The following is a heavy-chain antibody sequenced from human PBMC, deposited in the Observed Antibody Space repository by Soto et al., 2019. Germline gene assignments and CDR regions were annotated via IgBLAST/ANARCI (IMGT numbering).Heavy chain of an antibody. D-gene: IGHD1-26*01. CDR2: MEPSTGRT. CDR1: GYSFTSLD. CDR3: ERGVSAGVDY. V-gene: IGHV1-8*01. Sequence: QVQLVQSGAEVREPGASVKVSCKASGYSFTSLDITWVRQTAGQGLEWMGWMEPSTGRTGYAQKFQGRVIMTRDTSINSAYIELATPTSEDMACSYCERGVSAGVDYWGHGTLVTVSS. J-gene: IGHJ4*01.